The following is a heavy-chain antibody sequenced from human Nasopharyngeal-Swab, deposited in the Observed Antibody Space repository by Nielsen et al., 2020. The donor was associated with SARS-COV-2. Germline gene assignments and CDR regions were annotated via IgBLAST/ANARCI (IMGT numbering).Heavy chain of an antibody. Sequence: GSLRLSCTVSGGSVSSGSYYWSWIRQPPGKGLEWIGEINHSGSTNYNPSLKCRVTISVDTSKNQFSLKLSSVTAADTAVYYCARVKGIAAANYYYGMDVWGQGTTVTVSS. J-gene: IGHJ6*02. V-gene: IGHV4-39*07. CDR3: ARVKGIAAANYYYGMDV. CDR1: GGSVSSGSYY. CDR2: INHSGST. D-gene: IGHD6-13*01.